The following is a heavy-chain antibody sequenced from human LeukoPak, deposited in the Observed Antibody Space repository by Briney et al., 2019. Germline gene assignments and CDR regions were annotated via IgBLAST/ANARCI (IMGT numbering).Heavy chain of an antibody. V-gene: IGHV3-13*01. J-gene: IGHJ6*02. CDR2: IVAAGDT. D-gene: IGHD3-10*01. CDR3: ARGGSGSYWNRDYCYGMDV. Sequence: GGSLSLFCAVSGFTLCLYDTHCARHVTGKRLECLSGIVAAGDTYYSDSWKGPFIISREDAKDSLYLQMNSLRAGDTALYHCARGGSGSYWNRDYCYGMDVWGQGTTVTVSS. CDR1: GFTLCLYD.